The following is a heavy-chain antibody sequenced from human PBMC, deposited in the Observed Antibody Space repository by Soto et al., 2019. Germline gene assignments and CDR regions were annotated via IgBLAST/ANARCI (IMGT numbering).Heavy chain of an antibody. V-gene: IGHV4-59*01. CDR3: ARVDSQAYCGGDCDYYFDY. J-gene: IGHJ4*02. CDR1: GGSISSYY. Sequence: KPSETLSLTCTVSGGSISSYYWSWIRQPPGKGLEWIGYIYYSGSTNYNPSLKSRVTISVDTSKNQFSLKLSSVTAADTAVYYCARVDSQAYCGGDCDYYFDYWGQGTLVTVSS. D-gene: IGHD2-21*02. CDR2: IYYSGST.